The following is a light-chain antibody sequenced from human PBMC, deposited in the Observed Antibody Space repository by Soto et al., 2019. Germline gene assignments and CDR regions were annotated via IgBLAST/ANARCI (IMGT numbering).Light chain of an antibody. CDR2: GAS. CDR3: QQYATSRT. V-gene: IGKV3-20*01. J-gene: IGKJ1*01. Sequence: EIVLTQSPGTLSLSPGERATLSCRASQTVSNNYLAWYQQKPGQAPRLFIYGASTRATGIPDRFSGSGSGTDFILTISRLEPEDFAVYYCQQYATSRTFGQGTKVDIK. CDR1: QTVSNNY.